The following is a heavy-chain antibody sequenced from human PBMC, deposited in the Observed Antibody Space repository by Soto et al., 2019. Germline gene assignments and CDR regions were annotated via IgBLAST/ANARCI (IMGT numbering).Heavy chain of an antibody. CDR3: ARVPVPDDDYYGIDV. D-gene: IGHD1-1*01. CDR2: IFYTGTT. V-gene: IGHV4-59*01. J-gene: IGHJ6*02. Sequence: QVQLQESGPGLVKPSETLSLTCTVSGDSISNYYWSWIRRPPGKGLEWIVYIFYTGTTHYNPSLKGRVAMSGDMSKSRFSLKLTSVIAADTAVYYCARVPVPDDDYYGIDVWGQGTTVTVSS. CDR1: GDSISNYY.